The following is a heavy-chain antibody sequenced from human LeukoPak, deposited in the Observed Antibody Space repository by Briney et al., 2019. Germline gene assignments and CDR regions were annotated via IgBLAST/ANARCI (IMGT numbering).Heavy chain of an antibody. V-gene: IGHV4-31*03. J-gene: IGHJ4*02. D-gene: IGHD3-9*01. CDR1: GGSISSGGYY. CDR3: ARVLMRQPYYFDY. CDR2: IYYSGST. Sequence: SETLSLTCTVSGGSISSGGYYWSWIRQHPGKGLEWIGYIYYSGSTHYNPSLKSRVTISADTSKNQFSLKLSSVTAADTAVYYCARVLMRQPYYFDYWGQGTLVTVSS.